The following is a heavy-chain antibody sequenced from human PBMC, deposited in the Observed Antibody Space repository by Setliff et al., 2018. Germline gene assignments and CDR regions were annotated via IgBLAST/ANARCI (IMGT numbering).Heavy chain of an antibody. Sequence: ASVKVSCKASGYTFTGYYMHWVRQAPGQGLEWMGWINPNSGGTNYAQKLQGRVTMSADTSSDTAYMELSSLTSDDTAVYYCAAAYYYGSGYYYYYMDVWGKGTTVTVSS. CDR2: INPNSGGT. V-gene: IGHV1-2*02. CDR3: AAAYYYGSGYYYYYMDV. CDR1: GYTFTGYY. J-gene: IGHJ6*03. D-gene: IGHD3-10*01.